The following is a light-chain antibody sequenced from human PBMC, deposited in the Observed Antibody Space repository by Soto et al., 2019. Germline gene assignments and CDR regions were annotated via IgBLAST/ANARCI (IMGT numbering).Light chain of an antibody. Sequence: QSARTQPPSAPGSPGQSVTISCTGTSSDVSGYNYFSWYQQHLGKAPKLMIYEASKRPSGVPDRFSGSKSGNAASLTVSGLQAEDEADYYCSSYAGSNNWVFGGGTQLTVL. CDR2: EAS. V-gene: IGLV2-8*01. CDR3: SSYAGSNNWV. J-gene: IGLJ3*02. CDR1: SSDVSGYNY.